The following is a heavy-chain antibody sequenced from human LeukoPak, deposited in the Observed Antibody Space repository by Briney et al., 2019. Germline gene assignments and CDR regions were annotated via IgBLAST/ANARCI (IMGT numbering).Heavy chain of an antibody. CDR2: ISYDGSNK. Sequence: GGSLRLSCAASGFTFSSYGMHWVRQAPGKGLEWVAVISYDGSNKYYADSVKGRFTISRDNSKNTLYLQMNSLRAEDTAVYYCANGADIVATDDAFDIWGQGTMVTVSS. J-gene: IGHJ3*02. CDR3: ANGADIVATDDAFDI. V-gene: IGHV3-30*18. CDR1: GFTFSSYG. D-gene: IGHD5-12*01.